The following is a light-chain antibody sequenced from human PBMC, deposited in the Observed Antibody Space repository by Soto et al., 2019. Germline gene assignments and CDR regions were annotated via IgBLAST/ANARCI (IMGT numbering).Light chain of an antibody. CDR2: AAS. V-gene: IGKV1-27*01. CDR1: QGIGNF. J-gene: IGKJ5*01. CDR3: QKCKVAPFT. Sequence: ILMTQSPSSLSAFVGDRVTITCRASQGIGNFLAWYQQKPGKVPKLLIYAASTLQSGVPSRFSGSGSGTDFTLTISSLQPEDVATYYCQKCKVAPFTFGGGTRLEIK.